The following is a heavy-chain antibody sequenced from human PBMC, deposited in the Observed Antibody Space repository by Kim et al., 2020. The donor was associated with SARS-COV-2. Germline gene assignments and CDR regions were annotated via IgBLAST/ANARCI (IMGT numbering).Heavy chain of an antibody. V-gene: IGHV3-23*01. J-gene: IGHJ4*02. CDR3: AKGLYYDSSGYYIY. CDR2: ISGGGTNT. D-gene: IGHD3-22*01. Sequence: GGSLRLSCAASGFSFSSYAMSWVRQAPGKGLEWVSAISGGGTNTYYADSVKGRFTISRDNSKDTLYLQMNSQRAEDTAVYYCAKGLYYDSSGYYIYWGQGTLVTVSS. CDR1: GFSFSSYA.